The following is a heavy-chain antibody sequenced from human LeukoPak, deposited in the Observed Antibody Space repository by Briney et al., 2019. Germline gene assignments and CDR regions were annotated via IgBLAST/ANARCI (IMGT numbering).Heavy chain of an antibody. CDR3: ARDSGSYLGTAFDI. V-gene: IGHV1-18*01. CDR2: ISAYNGNT. J-gene: IGHJ3*02. D-gene: IGHD1-26*01. Sequence: ASVKVSCKASGGTFSSYAISWVRQAPGQGLEWMGWISAYNGNTNYAQKLQGRVTMTTDTSTSTAYMELRSLRSDDTAVYYCARDSGSYLGTAFDIWGQGTMVTVSS. CDR1: GGTFSSYA.